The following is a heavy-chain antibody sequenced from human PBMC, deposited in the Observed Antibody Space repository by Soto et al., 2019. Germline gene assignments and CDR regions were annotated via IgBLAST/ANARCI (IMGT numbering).Heavy chain of an antibody. V-gene: IGHV3-23*01. CDR2: ISGSGGST. Sequence: GGSLRLSCAASGFTFSSYAMSWVRQAPGKGLEWVSAISGSGGSTYYADSVKGRFTISRDNSKNTLYLQMNSLRAEDTAVYYCAKVSVLRFLEWFPVYMDVWGKGTTVTVS. CDR3: AKVSVLRFLEWFPVYMDV. J-gene: IGHJ6*03. D-gene: IGHD3-3*01. CDR1: GFTFSSYA.